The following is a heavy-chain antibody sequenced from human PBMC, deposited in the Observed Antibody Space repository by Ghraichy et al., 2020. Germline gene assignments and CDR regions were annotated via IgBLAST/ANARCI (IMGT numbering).Heavy chain of an antibody. Sequence: GSLRLSCSVSGGSISTNNYYWAWLRQPPGKGLEWIGSLYYSGSTYHNSSLKSRVTLSGDTSKNQFSLRLTSVSAADTAVYYCATGISTRLGWGNWFGPWGQGTLVTVSS. CDR3: ATGISTRLGWGNWFGP. CDR1: GGSISTNNYY. V-gene: IGHV4-39*07. CDR2: LYYSGST. J-gene: IGHJ5*02. D-gene: IGHD3-16*01.